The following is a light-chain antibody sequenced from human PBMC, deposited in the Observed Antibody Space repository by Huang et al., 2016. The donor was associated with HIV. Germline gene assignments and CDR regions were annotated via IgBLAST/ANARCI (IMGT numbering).Light chain of an antibody. CDR2: EAS. CDR3: QQYNNWPPEIT. V-gene: IGKV3-15*01. J-gene: IGKJ5*01. CDR1: LSVINN. Sequence: EIVMMQSPATLSVSPGEKATLSCRACLSVINNLALYQQKPGQAPRLLIDEASTRATGIPAMFSVSGSGTEFTLTISTLQSEDFAVYYCQQYNNWPPEITFGQGTRLEMK.